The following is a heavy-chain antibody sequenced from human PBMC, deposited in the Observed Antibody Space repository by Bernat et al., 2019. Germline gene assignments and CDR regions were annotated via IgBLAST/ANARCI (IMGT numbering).Heavy chain of an antibody. D-gene: IGHD3-22*01. J-gene: IGHJ3*02. CDR3: ARSGYYDSSGSATSYVFDI. CDR1: GFTFSTYW. CDR2: INSDGSST. Sequence: EVQLVESGGGLVKPGGSLRLSCAASGFTFSTYWMHWVRQAPGKGLVWVSRINSDGSSTTYADSVKGRFTISRDNAKNTLYLQMNSLRAEDTAVYSCARSGYYDSSGSATSYVFDIWGQGTMVTVSS. V-gene: IGHV3-74*02.